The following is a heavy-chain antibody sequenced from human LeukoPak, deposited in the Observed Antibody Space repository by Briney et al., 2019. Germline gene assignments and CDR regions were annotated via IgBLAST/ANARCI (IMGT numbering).Heavy chain of an antibody. CDR2: TYDSGSS. Sequence: PSETLSLTCAVSGGSMRDYYWSWIRQPQGKGLEWIGYTYDSGSSSYNPSLRSRVSISIDTSKNQFSLNLSSVTAADTAVYYCARGWASSWYYFYFWGQGTLVTVSS. CDR1: GGSMRDYY. J-gene: IGHJ4*02. V-gene: IGHV4-59*01. D-gene: IGHD2-2*01. CDR3: ARGWASSWYYFYF.